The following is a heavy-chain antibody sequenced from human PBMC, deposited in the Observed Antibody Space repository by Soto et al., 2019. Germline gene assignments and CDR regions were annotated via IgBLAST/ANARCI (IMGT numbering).Heavy chain of an antibody. CDR3: TTNTQPRY. CDR1: GCTFSNAW. D-gene: IGHD2-2*01. CDR2: IKSKTDGGTT. V-gene: IGHV3-15*07. Sequence: TGGSQRLPYAASGCTFSNAWINWVRQAPGKGLEWVGRIKSKTDGGTTDYAAPVKGRFTISRDDSKNTLYLQMNSLKTEDTAVFYCTTNTQPRYWGQGTLVTVSS. J-gene: IGHJ4*02.